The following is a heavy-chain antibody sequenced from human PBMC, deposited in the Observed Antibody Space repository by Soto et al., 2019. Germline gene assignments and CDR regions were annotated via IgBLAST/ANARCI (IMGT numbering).Heavy chain of an antibody. Sequence: PGGALRLSCAASGFSFRNYSMSWVRQAPGKGLEWVSSIHGGGGGTYSADSVKGRFIVSRDDSKEALYLQMSSLRVDDTAVYYCAREGIAAYFKNWGLGTLVTVSS. V-gene: IGHV3-23*01. D-gene: IGHD2-15*01. CDR3: AREGIAAYFKN. CDR2: IHGGGGGT. CDR1: GFSFRNYS. J-gene: IGHJ4*01.